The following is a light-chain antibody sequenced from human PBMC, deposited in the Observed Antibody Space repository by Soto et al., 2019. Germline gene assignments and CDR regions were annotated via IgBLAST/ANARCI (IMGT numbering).Light chain of an antibody. CDR1: GSDVGGYDY. V-gene: IGLV2-14*01. CDR2: EVT. Sequence: QSVLTQPASVSGSPGQSITISCTGTGSDVGGYDYVSWYQHHPGKAPKVMIYEVTNRPSGVSNRFSGSKSGNTASLTISGLLAEDEADYYCRSYTRSSNYVFGNGTKVTV. J-gene: IGLJ1*01. CDR3: RSYTRSSNYV.